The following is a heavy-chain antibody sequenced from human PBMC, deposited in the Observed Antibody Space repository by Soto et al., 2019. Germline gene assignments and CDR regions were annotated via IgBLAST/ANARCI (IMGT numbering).Heavy chain of an antibody. CDR3: ARDGQDDSGGYYSHFDH. J-gene: IGHJ4*02. Sequence: PSETLSLTCSVSGGSIGRYYWSWVRQAPGKGLEWIAYVSYSGATRYNPSLESRVTISVDTSKNQFSLRLNSVTAADTAVYYCARDGQDDSGGYYSHFDHWGQGTLVTVS. V-gene: IGHV4-59*01. CDR1: GGSIGRYY. CDR2: VSYSGAT. D-gene: IGHD3-22*01.